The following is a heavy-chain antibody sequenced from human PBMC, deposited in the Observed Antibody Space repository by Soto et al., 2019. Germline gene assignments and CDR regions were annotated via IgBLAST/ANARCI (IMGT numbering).Heavy chain of an antibody. Sequence: QVKLVESGGGVVQPGRSLRLSCAASGFNVRAYTMHWVRQAPGKGLEWVAVISSAGNHKYYTDSVKGRFTISRDTSTNTLYLQMNSLRAEDTAVYYCARWEQPLFDYWGQGTLVTVSS. J-gene: IGHJ4*02. V-gene: IGHV3-30-3*01. CDR3: ARWEQPLFDY. CDR2: ISSAGNHK. CDR1: GFNVRAYT. D-gene: IGHD1-26*01.